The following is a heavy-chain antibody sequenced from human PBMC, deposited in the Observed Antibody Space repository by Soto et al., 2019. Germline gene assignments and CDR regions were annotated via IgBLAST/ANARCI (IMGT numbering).Heavy chain of an antibody. CDR2: ISAYNGNT. CDR1: GYTFTSYG. CDR3: AREGYCSSTSCYTEDNWFDP. V-gene: IGHV1-18*04. J-gene: IGHJ5*02. D-gene: IGHD2-2*02. Sequence: RASVKVSCKASGYTFTSYGISWVRQAPGQGLEWMGWISAYNGNTNYAQKLQGRVTMTTDTSTSTAYMELRSLRSDDTAVYYCAREGYCSSTSCYTEDNWFDPWGQGTLVTVSS.